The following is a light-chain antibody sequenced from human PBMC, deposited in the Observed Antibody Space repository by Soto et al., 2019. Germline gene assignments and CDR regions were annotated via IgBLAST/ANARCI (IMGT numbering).Light chain of an antibody. V-gene: IGKV1-5*03. CDR2: KAS. CDR1: QTISSW. J-gene: IGKJ1*01. CDR3: QQYNSYSPPWT. Sequence: IQMTQSPSTLSASVGDRGTITCRARQTISSWLAWYQQKPGKAPKLLIYKASSLESGVPSRFSGSGSGTEFTLTISSLQTDDFETYYCQQYNSYSPPWTFGQGTKVDIK.